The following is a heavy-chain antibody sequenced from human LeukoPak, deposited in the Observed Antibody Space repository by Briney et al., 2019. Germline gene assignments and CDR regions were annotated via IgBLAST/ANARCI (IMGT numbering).Heavy chain of an antibody. V-gene: IGHV1-24*01. CDR2: FDPEDGET. CDR1: GYTLTELS. D-gene: IGHD2-21*02. CDR3: AATSIYCGGDCYPDY. Sequence: ASVKVSCKVSGYTLTELSMHWVRQAPGKGLEWMGGFDPEDGETIYAQKFQGRVTMTEDTSTDTAYMELSSLRSEDTAVYYCAATSIYCGGDCYPDYWGRGTLVTVSS. J-gene: IGHJ4*02.